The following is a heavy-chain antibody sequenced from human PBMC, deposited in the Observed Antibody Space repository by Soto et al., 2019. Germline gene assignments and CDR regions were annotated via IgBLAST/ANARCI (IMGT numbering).Heavy chain of an antibody. CDR3: AKDLIVGGSYYYYYYGMDV. CDR1: GFTFSSYG. CDR2: ISYDGSNK. J-gene: IGHJ6*02. V-gene: IGHV3-30*18. D-gene: IGHD1-26*01. Sequence: QVQLVESGGGVVQPGRSLRLSCAASGFTFSSYGMHWVRQAPGKGLEWVAVISYDGSNKYYADSVKGRFTISRDNSKNXMXXQMNSLRAEDTAVYYCAKDLIVGGSYYYYYYGMDVWGQGTTVTVSS.